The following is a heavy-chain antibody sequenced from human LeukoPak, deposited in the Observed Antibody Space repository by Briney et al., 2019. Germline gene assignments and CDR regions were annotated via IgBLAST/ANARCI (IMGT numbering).Heavy chain of an antibody. V-gene: IGHV3-21*01. CDR3: ARGDGDSFDY. CDR1: RFTFSSYS. D-gene: IGHD4-17*01. Sequence: GGSLRLSCAASRFTFSSYSMNWVRQAPGKGLEWVSSISSSSSYIYYADSVKGRFTISRDNAKNSLYLQMNSLRAEDTAVYYCARGDGDSFDYWGQGTLVTVSS. J-gene: IGHJ4*02. CDR2: ISSSSSYI.